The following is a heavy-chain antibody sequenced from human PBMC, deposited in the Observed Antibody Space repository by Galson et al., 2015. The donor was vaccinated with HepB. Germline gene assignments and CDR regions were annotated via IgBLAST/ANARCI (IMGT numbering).Heavy chain of an antibody. CDR3: ASTVWYNWNDRGGLDY. Sequence: TLSLTCTVSGGSISSYYWSWIRQPAGKGLEWIGRIYTSGSTNYNPSLKSRVTMSVDTSKNQFSLKLSSVTAADTAVYYCASTVWYNWNDRGGLDYWGQGTLVTVSS. D-gene: IGHD1-20*01. V-gene: IGHV4-4*07. CDR2: IYTSGST. CDR1: GGSISSYY. J-gene: IGHJ4*02.